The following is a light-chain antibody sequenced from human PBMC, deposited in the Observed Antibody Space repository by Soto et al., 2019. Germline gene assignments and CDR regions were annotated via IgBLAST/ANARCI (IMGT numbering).Light chain of an antibody. CDR2: DAS. CDR3: QQRSNWLT. J-gene: IGKJ4*01. V-gene: IGKV3-11*01. Sequence: EIVLTQSPATLSLSPGERATLSCRASQSVSSYLAWYQQKPGQAPRLLIYDASNRATGIPARFSGSGSGTDFTLTISSLEPDEFAVYFCQQRSNWLTFGGGTKVEIK. CDR1: QSVSSY.